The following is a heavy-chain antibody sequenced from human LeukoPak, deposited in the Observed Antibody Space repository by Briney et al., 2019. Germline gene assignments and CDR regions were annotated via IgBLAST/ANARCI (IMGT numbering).Heavy chain of an antibody. V-gene: IGHV2-5*02. D-gene: IGHD4-17*01. CDR3: AHRPGDYPHY. CDR1: VFSLSTSGGG. J-gene: IGHJ4*02. CDR2: IYWDDDK. Sequence: SGPTLVKPTQTLTLTCTFSVFSLSTSGGGVGWIRQPPGKALEWLAHIYWDDDKRNSPSLKSRLTFTNDTSKNQVVLTITDMDLDDTATYYCAHRPGDYPHYWGQGTLVTVSS.